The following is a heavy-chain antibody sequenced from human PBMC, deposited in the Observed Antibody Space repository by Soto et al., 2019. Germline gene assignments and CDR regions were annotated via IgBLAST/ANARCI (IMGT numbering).Heavy chain of an antibody. Sequence: ASVKVSCKASGYTFISYGISWVRQAPGQGLEWMGWISAYNGNTNYAQKFQGRVTMTTDTSTSTAYMELRSLRSEDTAVYYCARLKNDYALAWGQGTLLTISS. J-gene: IGHJ5*02. V-gene: IGHV1-18*01. D-gene: IGHD1-1*01. CDR2: ISAYNGNT. CDR1: GYTFISYG. CDR3: ARLKNDYALA.